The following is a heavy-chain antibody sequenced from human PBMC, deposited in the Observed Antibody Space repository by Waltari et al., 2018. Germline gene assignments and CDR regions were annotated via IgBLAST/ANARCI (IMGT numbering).Heavy chain of an antibody. CDR3: ARDGSYGPYYYYGMDV. CDR2: INSDGSST. D-gene: IGHD1-26*01. Sequence: EEQLLESGGGLVQPGDSLRLSCAASGFRFSNYWMNWVRQAPGKGLVWVARINSDGSSTSYADSVKGRFTISRDNAKNTLYLQMNSLRAEDTAVYYCARDGSYGPYYYYGMDVWGQGTTVTVSS. V-gene: IGHV3-74*01. J-gene: IGHJ6*02. CDR1: GFRFSNYW.